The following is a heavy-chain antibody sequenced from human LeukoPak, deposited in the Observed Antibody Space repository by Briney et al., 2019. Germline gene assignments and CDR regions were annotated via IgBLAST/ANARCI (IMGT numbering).Heavy chain of an antibody. CDR3: AKRGASGTFHFDY. V-gene: IGHV3-23*01. CDR1: GFTFSSYA. J-gene: IGHJ4*02. Sequence: PGGSLRLSCVTSGFTFSSYAMNWVRQAPGKGLEWVSGVSGGSSSIYYADSVKGRFTISRDNSKNMLYLQLNSLRPEDTAVYYCAKRGASGTFHFDYWGQGTPVIVSA. CDR2: VSGGSSSI. D-gene: IGHD3-10*01.